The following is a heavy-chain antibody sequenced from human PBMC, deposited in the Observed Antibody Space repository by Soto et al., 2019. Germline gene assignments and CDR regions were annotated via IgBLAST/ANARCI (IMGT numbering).Heavy chain of an antibody. CDR1: GGSISSGGYY. CDR2: IYYSGST. J-gene: IGHJ4*02. Sequence: LSLTCTVSGGSISSGGYYWSWIRQHPGKGLEWIGYIYYSGSTYYNPSLKSRVTISVDTSKNQFSLKLSSVTAADTAVYYCARFREGNKERALDYWGQGTLVTVSS. D-gene: IGHD1-26*01. CDR3: ARFREGNKERALDY. V-gene: IGHV4-31*03.